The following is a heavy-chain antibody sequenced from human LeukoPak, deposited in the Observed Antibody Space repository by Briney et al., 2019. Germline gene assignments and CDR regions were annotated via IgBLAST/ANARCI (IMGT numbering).Heavy chain of an antibody. CDR3: ARDQEAFDY. CDR2: IYPRDGST. Sequence: ASVKVTCKASGYSFTSNYIHWVRQAPGQGLEWMGMIYPRDGSTSYAQKFQGRVTVTRDTSTSTVHMELSGLRSEDTAVYYCARDQEAFDYWGQGTLVTVSS. CDR1: GYSFTSNY. V-gene: IGHV1-46*01. J-gene: IGHJ4*02.